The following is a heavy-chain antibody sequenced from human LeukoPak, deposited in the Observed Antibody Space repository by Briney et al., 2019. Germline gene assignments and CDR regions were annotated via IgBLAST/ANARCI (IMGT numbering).Heavy chain of an antibody. Sequence: SETLSLTCAVSGGSISSSNWWSGVRQPPGKGLEWIGEIYHSGSTNYNPSLKSRVTISVDTSKNQFSLKLSSVTAADTAVYYCARVGYSYGLDYFDYWGQGTLVTVSS. CDR1: GGSISSSNW. CDR3: ARVGYSYGLDYFDY. V-gene: IGHV4-4*02. D-gene: IGHD5-18*01. CDR2: IYHSGST. J-gene: IGHJ4*02.